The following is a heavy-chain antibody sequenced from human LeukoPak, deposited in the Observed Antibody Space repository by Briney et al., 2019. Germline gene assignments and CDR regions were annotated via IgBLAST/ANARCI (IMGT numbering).Heavy chain of an antibody. V-gene: IGHV3-53*05. Sequence: GGSLRLSCVASGFSFSRYWMTWVRQAPGKGLEWVSGIYSGGSTYYADSVKGRFTISRDNAKNSLFLQTNSLRPEDTALYYCAKAFSSTWYWYFDLWGRGTLVTVSS. D-gene: IGHD6-13*01. CDR3: AKAFSSTWYWYFDL. CDR2: IYSGGST. J-gene: IGHJ2*01. CDR1: GFSFSRYW.